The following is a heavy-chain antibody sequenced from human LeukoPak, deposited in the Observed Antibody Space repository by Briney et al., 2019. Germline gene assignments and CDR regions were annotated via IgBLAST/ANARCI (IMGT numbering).Heavy chain of an antibody. CDR3: AKAGWIQLCLRHFDY. Sequence: GGSLRLSCAASGFTFSSYAMSWVRQAPGKGLEWVSAISGSGGSTYYADSVKGRFTISRDNSKNTLYLQMNSLRAEDTAVYYCAKAGWIQLCLRHFDYWGQGTLVTVSS. V-gene: IGHV3-23*01. CDR1: GFTFSSYA. D-gene: IGHD5-18*01. J-gene: IGHJ4*02. CDR2: ISGSGGST.